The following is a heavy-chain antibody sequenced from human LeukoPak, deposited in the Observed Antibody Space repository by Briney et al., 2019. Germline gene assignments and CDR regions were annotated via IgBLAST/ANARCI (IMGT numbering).Heavy chain of an antibody. V-gene: IGHV4-59*08. D-gene: IGHD5-18*01. J-gene: IGHJ6*03. CDR3: ARCYYYYYYYMDV. Sequence: SETLSLTCTVSGGSISSYYWSWIRQPPGKGLEWIGSIYHSGSTYYNPSLKSRVTISVDTSKNQFSLKLSSVTAADTAVYYCARCYYYYYYYMDVWGKGTTVTVSS. CDR1: GGSISSYY. CDR2: IYHSGST.